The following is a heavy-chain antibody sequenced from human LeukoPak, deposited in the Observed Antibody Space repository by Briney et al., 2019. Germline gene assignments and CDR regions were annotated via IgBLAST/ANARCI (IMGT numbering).Heavy chain of an antibody. J-gene: IGHJ5*02. Sequence: PSETLSLTCTVSGGSISSSSYYWGWIRQPPGKGLEWIGSIYYSGSTYYNPSLKSRVTISVDTSKNQFSLKLSSVTAADTAVYYCARRGRRAAAGTRGLFDPWGQGTLVTVSS. CDR3: ARRGRRAAAGTRGLFDP. CDR2: IYYSGST. V-gene: IGHV4-39*07. D-gene: IGHD6-13*01. CDR1: GGSISSSSYY.